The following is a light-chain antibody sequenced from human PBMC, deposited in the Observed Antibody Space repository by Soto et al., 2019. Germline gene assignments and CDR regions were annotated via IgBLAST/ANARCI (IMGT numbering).Light chain of an antibody. J-gene: IGKJ2*01. CDR1: QSVSSSY. CDR2: GAS. Sequence: EIVLTQSPGTLCLSPGERATLSCRASQSVSSSYLAWYQQKPGQAPRLLIYGASSRATGIPDRFSGSGSGTDFTLTISRLEPEDFAVYYCQQYGSSPYMYTFGQGTKLEIK. CDR3: QQYGSSPYMYT. V-gene: IGKV3-20*01.